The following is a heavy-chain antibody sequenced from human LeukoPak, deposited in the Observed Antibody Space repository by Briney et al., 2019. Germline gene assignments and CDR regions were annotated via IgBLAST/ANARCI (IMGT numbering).Heavy chain of an antibody. CDR1: GGSISSGRYY. CDR2: IYYSGST. J-gene: IGHJ4*02. CDR3: ARVGGVIVHGPLYFDY. D-gene: IGHD3-16*02. V-gene: IGHV4-31*03. Sequence: SQTLSLTCTVSGGSISSGRYYWSWIRQHPGKGLEWIGYIYYSGSTYYNPSLKSRVTISVDTSKNQFSLKLSSVTAADTAVYYCARVGGVIVHGPLYFDYWGQGTLVTVSS.